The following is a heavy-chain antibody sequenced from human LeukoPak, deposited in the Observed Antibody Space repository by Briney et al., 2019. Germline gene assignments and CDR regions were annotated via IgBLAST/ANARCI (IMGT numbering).Heavy chain of an antibody. J-gene: IGHJ3*02. CDR3: ATADIVVVPAARHNAFDI. V-gene: IGHV1-69*04. Sequence: ASVKVSCKASGGTFSSYAISGVRQAPGQGLEWMGRIIPILGIANYAQKFQGRVTITADKSTSTAYMELSSLRSEDTAVYYCATADIVVVPAARHNAFDIWGQGTMVTVSS. D-gene: IGHD2-2*01. CDR2: IIPILGIA. CDR1: GGTFSSYA.